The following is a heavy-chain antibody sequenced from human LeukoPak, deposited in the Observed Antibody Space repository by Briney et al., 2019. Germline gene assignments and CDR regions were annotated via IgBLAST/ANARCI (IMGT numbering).Heavy chain of an antibody. CDR1: GFTVSSNY. Sequence: PRGSLRLSCAASGFTVSSNYVSWVRQAPGRGLQWVSTIYTGGSTYYADSVKGRFTISRDNSKNTLYLQMNSLRAEDTAMYYCARDKNYGGNSWYFDLWGRGTLVTVSS. CDR2: IYTGGST. CDR3: ARDKNYGGNSWYFDL. V-gene: IGHV3-66*02. J-gene: IGHJ2*01. D-gene: IGHD4-23*01.